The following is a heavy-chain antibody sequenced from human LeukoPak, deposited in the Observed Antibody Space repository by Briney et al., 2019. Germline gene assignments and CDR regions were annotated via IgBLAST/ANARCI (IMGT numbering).Heavy chain of an antibody. D-gene: IGHD3-10*01. V-gene: IGHV3-48*01. CDR3: ARDRDSAFDY. Sequence: GGSLRLSCAASGFTFSDYTLNWVRQAPGKGLEWLSYISPSRGSIAYADSVKGRFTISSDSAKNSVYLQINNLRAEDTAVYYCARDRDSAFDYWGQGILVTVSS. CDR1: GFTFSDYT. CDR2: ISPSRGSI. J-gene: IGHJ4*02.